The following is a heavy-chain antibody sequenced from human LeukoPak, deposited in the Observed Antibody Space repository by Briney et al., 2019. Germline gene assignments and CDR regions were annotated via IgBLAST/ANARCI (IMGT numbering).Heavy chain of an antibody. CDR1: GFTFRSYD. Sequence: PGGSLRLSCAASGFTFRSYDMHWVRQVTGKGLEWVSAVGISGDTYYEGSVKSGFTISRENAKNSLYLQMNSLTAGNTAVYYCIRGGIQVSGIDENDYWRQGTRVTVSS. V-gene: IGHV3-13*01. CDR2: VGISGDT. CDR3: IRGGIQVSGIDENDY. J-gene: IGHJ4*02. D-gene: IGHD6-19*01.